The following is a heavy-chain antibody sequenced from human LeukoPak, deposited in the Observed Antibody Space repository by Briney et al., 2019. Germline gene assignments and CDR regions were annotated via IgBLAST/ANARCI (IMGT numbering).Heavy chain of an antibody. J-gene: IGHJ6*03. V-gene: IGHV4-34*01. CDR1: GGSFSGYY. CDR2: INHSGST. Sequence: SETLSLTCAVYGGSFSGYYWSWIRQPPGKGLEWIGEINHSGSTNYNPSLKSRVTISVDTSKNQFSLKLSSVTAADTAVYYCARGRGYSSSWYYYYYYMDVWGKGTTVTVSS. D-gene: IGHD6-13*01. CDR3: ARGRGYSSSWYYYYYYMDV.